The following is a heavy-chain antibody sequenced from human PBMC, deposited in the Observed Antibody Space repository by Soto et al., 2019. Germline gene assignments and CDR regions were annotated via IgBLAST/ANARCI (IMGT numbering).Heavy chain of an antibody. V-gene: IGHV1-18*01. J-gene: IGHJ4*02. CDR3: ARVLDDILTGYSSDY. CDR2: ISAYNGNT. Sequence: ASVQVSCKASGYTFTSYGISWVRQAPGQGLEWMGWISAYNGNTNYAQKLQGRVTMTTDTSTSTAYMELRSLRSDDTAVYYCARVLDDILTGYSSDYWGQGTLVTVSS. CDR1: GYTFTSYG. D-gene: IGHD3-9*01.